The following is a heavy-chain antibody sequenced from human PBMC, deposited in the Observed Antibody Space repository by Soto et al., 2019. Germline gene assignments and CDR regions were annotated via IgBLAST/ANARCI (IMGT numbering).Heavy chain of an antibody. D-gene: IGHD3-3*01. V-gene: IGHV3-48*01. Sequence: GGSLRLSCAASGFTFSSYSMNWVRQAPGKGLEWVSSISSSSSTIYYADSVKGRFTISRDNAKNPLYLQMNSLRAEDTAVYYCARWGSYDFWSGYSDHWGQGTLVTVSS. CDR2: ISSSSSTI. CDR3: ARWGSYDFWSGYSDH. J-gene: IGHJ4*02. CDR1: GFTFSSYS.